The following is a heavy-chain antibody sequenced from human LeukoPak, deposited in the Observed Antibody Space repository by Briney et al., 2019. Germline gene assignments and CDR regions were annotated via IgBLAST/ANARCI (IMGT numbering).Heavy chain of an antibody. Sequence: ASVKVSCKASGYTFTSYAMNWVRQAPGQGLEWMGWININTGNPTYAQGFTGRFVFSLDTSVSTAYLQISSLKAEDTAVYYCASRTKKGVYYDSSYAFDIWGQGTMVTVSS. CDR3: ASRTKKGVYYDSSYAFDI. CDR2: ININTGNP. D-gene: IGHD3-22*01. V-gene: IGHV7-4-1*02. CDR1: GYTFTSYA. J-gene: IGHJ3*02.